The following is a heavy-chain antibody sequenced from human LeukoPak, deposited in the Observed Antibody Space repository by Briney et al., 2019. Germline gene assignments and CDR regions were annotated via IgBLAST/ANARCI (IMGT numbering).Heavy chain of an antibody. CDR1: GFTFSSYG. J-gene: IGHJ4*02. V-gene: IGHV3-23*01. CDR2: IGRSGVHT. Sequence: GGTLRLSCAASGFTFSSYGMSWVRQAPGKGLEWVSGIGRSGVHTFYTDSVKGRFTISRDISKNTVYPQMNSLRAEDTAVYYCTRWDGFGDSWGQGTLVTVSS. D-gene: IGHD3-10*01. CDR3: TRWDGFGDS.